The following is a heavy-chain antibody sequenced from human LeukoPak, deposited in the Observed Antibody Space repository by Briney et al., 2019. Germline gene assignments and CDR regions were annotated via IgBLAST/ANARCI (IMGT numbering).Heavy chain of an antibody. CDR2: IYHSGST. CDR1: GYSISSGYY. CDR3: ARPGARGSVDY. J-gene: IGHJ4*02. V-gene: IGHV4-38-2*01. D-gene: IGHD3-10*01. Sequence: SETLSLTCAVSGYSISSGYYWGWIRQPPGKGLEWIGSIYHSGSTYYNPSLRSRVTISVDTSKHQFSLKLSSVTAADTAVYNCARPGARGSVDYWGQGTLVTVSS.